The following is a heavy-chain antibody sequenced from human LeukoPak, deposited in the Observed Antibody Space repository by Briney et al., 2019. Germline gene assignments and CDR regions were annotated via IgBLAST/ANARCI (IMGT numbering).Heavy chain of an antibody. CDR2: ISSSSSYI. J-gene: IGHJ3*01. CDR3: ARDWVGSFDALDV. CDR1: GFTFSSYA. Sequence: GGSLRLSCAASGFTFSSYAMSWVRQAPGKGLEWVSSISSSSSYIYYADSVKGRLTISRDNAKNSLYLQMNSLRAEDTALYYCARDWVGSFDALDVWGQGTMVTVSS. D-gene: IGHD6-25*01. V-gene: IGHV3-21*04.